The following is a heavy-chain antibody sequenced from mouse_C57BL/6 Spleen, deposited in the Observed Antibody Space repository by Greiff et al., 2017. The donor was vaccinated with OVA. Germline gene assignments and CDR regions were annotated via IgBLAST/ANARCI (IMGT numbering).Heavy chain of an antibody. CDR2: IHPNSGST. J-gene: IGHJ1*03. D-gene: IGHD1-1*01. CDR1: GYTFTSYW. Sequence: QVQLQQSGAELVKPGASVKLSCKASGYTFTSYWMHWVKQRPGQGLEWIGMIHPNSGSTNYNEKFKSKATLTVDNSSSTAYMQLSSLTSEDSAVYYCARGYGSSYGYFDVWGTGTTVTVSS. CDR3: ARGYGSSYGYFDV. V-gene: IGHV1-64*01.